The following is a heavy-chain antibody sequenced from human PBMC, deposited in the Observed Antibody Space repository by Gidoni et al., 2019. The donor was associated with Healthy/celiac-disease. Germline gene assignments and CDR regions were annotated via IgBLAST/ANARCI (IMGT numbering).Heavy chain of an antibody. V-gene: IGHV3-7*01. CDR1: GFTCSSYW. CDR3: ARGMSGSELADAFDI. CDR2: IKQDGSEK. Sequence: EVQLVESGGGLVQPGGSLRLSCAASGFTCSSYWMSWVRQAPGKGLEWVANIKQDGSEKYYVDSVKGRFTISRDNAKNSLYLQMNSLRAEDTAVYYCARGMSGSELADAFDIWGQGTMVTVSS. D-gene: IGHD1-26*01. J-gene: IGHJ3*02.